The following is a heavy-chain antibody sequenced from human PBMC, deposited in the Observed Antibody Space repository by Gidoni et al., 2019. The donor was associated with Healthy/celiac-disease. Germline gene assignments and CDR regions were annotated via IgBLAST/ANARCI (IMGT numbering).Heavy chain of an antibody. CDR2: ISYDGSNK. V-gene: IGHV3-30-3*01. Sequence: QVQLVESGGGVVQPGRSLRLSCAASGFTFSSYAMHWVRQAPGKGLEWVAVISYDGSNKYYADSVKGRFTISRDNSKNTLYLQMNSLRAEDTAVYYCARGKRVNDYYDSSGYYYEYYFDYWGQGTLVTVSS. CDR1: GFTFSSYA. CDR3: ARGKRVNDYYDSSGYYYEYYFDY. D-gene: IGHD3-22*01. J-gene: IGHJ4*02.